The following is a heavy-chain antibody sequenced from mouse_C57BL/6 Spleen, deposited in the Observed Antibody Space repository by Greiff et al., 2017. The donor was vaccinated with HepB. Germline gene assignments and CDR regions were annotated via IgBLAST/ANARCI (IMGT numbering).Heavy chain of an antibody. V-gene: IGHV1-69*01. CDR1: GYTFTSYW. D-gene: IGHD1-1*01. CDR2: IDPSDSYT. J-gene: IGHJ2*01. Sequence: VQLQQPGAELVMPGASVKLSCKASGYTFTSYWMHWVKQRPGQGLEWIGEIDPSDSYTNYNQKFKGKSTLTVDKSSSTAYMQLSSLTSEDSAVYYCARSRYYYGSSQRGFDYWGQGTTLTVSS. CDR3: ARSRYYYGSSQRGFDY.